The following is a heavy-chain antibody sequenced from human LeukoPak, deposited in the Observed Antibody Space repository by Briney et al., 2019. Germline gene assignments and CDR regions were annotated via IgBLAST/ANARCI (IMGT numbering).Heavy chain of an antibody. CDR3: ARASHYYDSSGYFVGYFDY. Sequence: GGSLRLSCAASGFTFSSYAMSWVRQAPGKGLEWVSAISGSGGSTYYADSVKGRFTISRDNSKNTLYLQMNSLRAEDTAVYYCARASHYYDSSGYFVGYFDYWGQGTLVTVSS. CDR1: GFTFSSYA. J-gene: IGHJ4*02. V-gene: IGHV3-23*01. CDR2: ISGSGGST. D-gene: IGHD3-22*01.